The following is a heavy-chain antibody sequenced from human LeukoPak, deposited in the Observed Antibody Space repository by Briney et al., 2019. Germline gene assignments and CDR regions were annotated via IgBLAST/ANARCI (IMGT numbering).Heavy chain of an antibody. V-gene: IGHV3-23*01. J-gene: IGHJ4*02. CDR2: ISGSGGST. Sequence: GGSLRLSCAASGFTFSSYAMSWVRQAPGKGLEWVSAISGSGGSTYYADSVKGRFTVSRDNSKNTLYLQMNSLRAEDTAVYYCAKFSRIAVAGPPGYWGQGTLVTVSS. CDR3: AKFSRIAVAGPPGY. CDR1: GFTFSSYA. D-gene: IGHD6-19*01.